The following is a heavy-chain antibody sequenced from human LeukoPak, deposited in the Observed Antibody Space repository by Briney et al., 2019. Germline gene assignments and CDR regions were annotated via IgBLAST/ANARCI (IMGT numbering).Heavy chain of an antibody. V-gene: IGHV3-11*01. CDR3: ARDRELWLGGLWNYYYGMDV. CDR1: GFTFSDYY. Sequence: GGSLRLSCAASGFTFSDYYMSWIRQAPGKGLEWVSYISSSGSTIYYADSVKGRFTISRDNAKNSLYLQMNSLRAEDTAVYYCARDRELWLGGLWNYYYGMDVWGQGTTVTVSS. D-gene: IGHD3-10*01. CDR2: ISSSGSTI. J-gene: IGHJ6*02.